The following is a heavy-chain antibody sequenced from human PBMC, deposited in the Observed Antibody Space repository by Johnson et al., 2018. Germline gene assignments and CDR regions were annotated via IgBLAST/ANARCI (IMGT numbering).Heavy chain of an antibody. CDR1: GFTFDDYA. J-gene: IGHJ3*02. CDR3: AKEGGSYGAFDS. Sequence: QVQLVQSGGGLVQPGRSLRLSCAASGFTFDDYAMHWVRQAPGKGLEWVSVIYSGGSTYYADSVKGRFTISRDNSKNTLYLQMNSLRAEDTALYYCAKEGGSYGAFDSWGQGTMVTVSS. CDR2: IYSGGST. D-gene: IGHD1-26*01. V-gene: IGHV3-NL1*01.